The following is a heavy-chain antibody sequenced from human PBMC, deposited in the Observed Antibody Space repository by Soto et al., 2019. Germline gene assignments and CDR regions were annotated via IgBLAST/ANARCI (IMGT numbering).Heavy chain of an antibody. V-gene: IGHV1-69*01. Sequence: QVHLLLQSGAEVKKPGSSVKVACKASGGNPSNSAISWVRQAPGQGLEWMGGIIPVFGIISHAQNFQGRVTITADESTSTAYMELSSQRSEDTAVYFCAGGRIVVAGSSAYYSMDVWGQGTTVTVSS. CDR2: IIPVFGII. J-gene: IGHJ6*02. CDR3: AGGRIVVAGSSAYYSMDV. CDR1: GGNPSNSA. D-gene: IGHD6-19*01.